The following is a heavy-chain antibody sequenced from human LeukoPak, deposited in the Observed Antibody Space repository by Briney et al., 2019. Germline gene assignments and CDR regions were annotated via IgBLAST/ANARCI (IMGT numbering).Heavy chain of an antibody. CDR3: ARSSIAAAGPFDI. V-gene: IGHV3-66*01. J-gene: IGHJ3*02. CDR2: IYSGGST. Sequence: GGSLRLSCAASGFTVSSNYMSWVPQAPGKGLEWVSVIYSGGSTYYADSVKGRFSISRDNSKNTLYLQMNSLRAEDTAVYYCARSSIAAAGPFDIWGQGTMVTVSS. CDR1: GFTVSSNY. D-gene: IGHD6-25*01.